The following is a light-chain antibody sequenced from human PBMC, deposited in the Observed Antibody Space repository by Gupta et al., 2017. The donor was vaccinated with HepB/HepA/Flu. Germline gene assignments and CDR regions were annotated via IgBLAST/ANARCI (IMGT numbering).Light chain of an antibody. CDR3: QQSDSFPHT. Sequence: GDRVTITCRASQSISSYLNWYQQKPGKAPKLLIYAASSLQSGVPSRFSGSGSGTDFTLTISSLQPEDFATYYCQQSDSFPHTFGQGTKMEIK. CDR1: QSISSY. J-gene: IGKJ2*01. CDR2: AAS. V-gene: IGKV1-39*01.